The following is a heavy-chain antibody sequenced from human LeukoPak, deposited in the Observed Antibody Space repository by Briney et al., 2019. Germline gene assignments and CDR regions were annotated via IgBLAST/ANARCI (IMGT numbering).Heavy chain of an antibody. J-gene: IGHJ6*03. D-gene: IGHD1-1*01. V-gene: IGHV3-13*01. CDR2: IGTASDI. CDR1: GFTFSNFD. CDR3: ARGPPRGKYYYMDV. Sequence: PGGSLRLSCAASGFTFSNFDMHWVRQPTGQGLEWVSTIGTASDIYYPGSVEGRFTLSRDNAKNSLYLQMNSLTAGDTAVYYCARGPPRGKYYYMDVWGKGTTVTVSS.